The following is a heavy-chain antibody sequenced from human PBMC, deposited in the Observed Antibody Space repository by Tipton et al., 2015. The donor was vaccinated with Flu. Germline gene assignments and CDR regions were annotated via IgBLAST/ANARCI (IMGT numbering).Heavy chain of an antibody. J-gene: IGHJ4*02. CDR2: ISSSGSTI. V-gene: IGHV3-11*01. CDR1: GFTFSDYC. Sequence: SLRLSYAASGFTFSDYCMSWIRQAPGKGLEWVSYISSSGSTIYYADSVKGRFTISRDNAKNSLYLQMNSLRAEDTAVYYCARSQAYSSSPCFDYWGQGTLVTVSS. CDR3: ARSQAYSSSPCFDY. D-gene: IGHD6-13*01.